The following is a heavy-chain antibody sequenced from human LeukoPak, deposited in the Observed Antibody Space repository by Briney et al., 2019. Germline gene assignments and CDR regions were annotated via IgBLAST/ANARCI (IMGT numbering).Heavy chain of an antibody. CDR1: GGSFSGYY. CDR3: ARGGYDSYDP. V-gene: IGHV4-34*01. D-gene: IGHD5-12*01. J-gene: IGHJ5*02. CDR2: INHSGST. Sequence: PSETLSLTCAVYGGSFSGYYWSWIRQPPGKGLEWIGEINHSGSTNYNPSLKSRVTISVDKSKNQFSLKLSSVTAADTAVYYCARGGYDSYDPWGQGTLVTVSS.